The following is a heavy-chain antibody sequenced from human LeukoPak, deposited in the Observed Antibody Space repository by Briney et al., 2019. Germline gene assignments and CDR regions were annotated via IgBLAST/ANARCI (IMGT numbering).Heavy chain of an antibody. CDR3: ARTPGIAVAGTGVFDY. J-gene: IGHJ4*02. CDR1: GGSISSYY. D-gene: IGHD6-19*01. Sequence: PSETLSLTCTVSGGSISSYYWSWIRQPPGKGLEWIAYISDIGSINYNPSLKSRVTISLDTSKNQFSLKLSSVTAADTAVYYCARTPGIAVAGTGVFDYWGQGTLVTVSS. V-gene: IGHV4-59*01. CDR2: ISDIGSI.